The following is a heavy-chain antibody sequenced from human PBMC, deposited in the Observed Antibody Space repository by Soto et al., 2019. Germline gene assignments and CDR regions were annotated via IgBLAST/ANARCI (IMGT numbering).Heavy chain of an antibody. CDR3: AKGRDNGFGD. CDR1: GFIFSTYS. D-gene: IGHD2-8*01. Sequence: EVQLLESGGGSVQPGGSLRVYCAASGFIFSTYSLSWVRQAPGKGLEWVSTNSGSGAGTYYADSVKGRFTISRDNSKNTLYLQMNSLRAEDTAVYYCAKGRDNGFGDLGQGTLVTVSS. J-gene: IGHJ4*02. V-gene: IGHV3-23*01. CDR2: NSGSGAGT.